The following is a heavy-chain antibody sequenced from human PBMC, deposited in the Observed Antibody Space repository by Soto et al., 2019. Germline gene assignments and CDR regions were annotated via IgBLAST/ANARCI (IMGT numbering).Heavy chain of an antibody. CDR2: IHYSGST. Sequence: QVQLQESGPGLVKPSQTLSLACSVSGPSINSGGYFWSWIRQLPGKGLEWIGYIHYSGSTYYNPSLKSRVVMSMDTSKNDFSLKLSSVTAADTAVFYCARGFVETAMAFDYWGQGALVTVSS. V-gene: IGHV4-31*03. D-gene: IGHD5-18*01. J-gene: IGHJ4*02. CDR1: GPSINSGGYF. CDR3: ARGFVETAMAFDY.